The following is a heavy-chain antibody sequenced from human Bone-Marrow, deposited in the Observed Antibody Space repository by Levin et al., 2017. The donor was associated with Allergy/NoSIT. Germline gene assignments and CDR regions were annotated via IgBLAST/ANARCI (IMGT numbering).Heavy chain of an antibody. CDR1: GFTISNNY. CDR2: IYSVGTT. Sequence: GESLKISCVVSGFTISNNYMSWVRQAPGAGLEWVSLIYSVGTTYYADSVKGRFTISRDNSRNTLYLQMNSLRAEDTAVYYCTGGPSGVRGWGQGTLVTVSS. D-gene: IGHD3-16*01. V-gene: IGHV3-53*01. J-gene: IGHJ4*02. CDR3: TGGPSGVRG.